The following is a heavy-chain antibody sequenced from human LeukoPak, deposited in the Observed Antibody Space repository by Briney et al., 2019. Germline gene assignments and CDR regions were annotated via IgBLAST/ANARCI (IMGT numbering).Heavy chain of an antibody. J-gene: IGHJ3*02. Sequence: PGGSLRLSCAASGFTFSSYDMHWVRQAREKGLEWVSPIGTAGDTSYPGSVKGRFSISRENAKNSLYLQMNSLRAGDTAVYYCARANSSSWKDGAFDIWGQGTMVTVSS. D-gene: IGHD6-13*01. CDR3: ARANSSSWKDGAFDI. CDR1: GFTFSSYD. V-gene: IGHV3-13*04. CDR2: IGTAGDT.